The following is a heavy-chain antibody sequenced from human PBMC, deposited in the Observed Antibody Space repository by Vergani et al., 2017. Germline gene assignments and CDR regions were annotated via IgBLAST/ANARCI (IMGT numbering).Heavy chain of an antibody. CDR3: ATMWEIIQNLRTDWYFDL. J-gene: IGHJ2*01. V-gene: IGHV3-7*01. CDR2: IKQDESEI. D-gene: IGHD1-26*01. CDR1: GFTFSTYA. Sequence: EVQLLESGGSLKQPGGSVRLSCAASGFTFSTYAMHWVRQAPGKGLEWVANIKQDESEIYYVDSVKGRFTISRDNAKNSLFLQMNSLRDEDTAVYYCATMWEIIQNLRTDWYFDLWGRGTLVTVSS.